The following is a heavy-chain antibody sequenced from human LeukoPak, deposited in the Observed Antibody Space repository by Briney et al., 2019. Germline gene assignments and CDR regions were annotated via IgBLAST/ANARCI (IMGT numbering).Heavy chain of an antibody. CDR1: GFTFSSYG. J-gene: IGHJ6*03. V-gene: IGHV3-30*02. CDR2: IRYDGSNK. CDR3: ARSYSSTPQYYYYYYMDV. Sequence: GGSLRLSCAASGFTFSSYGMHWVRQAPGKGLEWVTFIRYDGSNKYYADSVKGRFTISRDNSKNTLYLQMNSLRAEDTAVYYCARSYSSTPQYYYYYYMDVWGKGTTVTVSS. D-gene: IGHD6-13*01.